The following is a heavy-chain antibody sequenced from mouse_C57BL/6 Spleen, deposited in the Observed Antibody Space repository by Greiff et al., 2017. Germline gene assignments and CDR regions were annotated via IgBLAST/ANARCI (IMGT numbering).Heavy chain of an antibody. D-gene: IGHD4-1*01. Sequence: VQLKESGPELVKPGASVKIPCKASGYTFTDYNMDWVKQSHGKSLEWIGDINPNNGGTIYNQKFKGKATLTVDKSSSTAYMELRSLTSEDTAVYYCARRGSLTGKAMDYWGQGTSVTVSS. V-gene: IGHV1-18*01. CDR2: INPNNGGT. CDR3: ARRGSLTGKAMDY. J-gene: IGHJ4*01. CDR1: GYTFTDYN.